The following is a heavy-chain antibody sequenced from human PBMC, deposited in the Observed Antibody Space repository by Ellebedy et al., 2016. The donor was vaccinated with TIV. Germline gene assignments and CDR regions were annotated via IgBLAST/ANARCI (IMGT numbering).Heavy chain of an antibody. Sequence: ASVKVSCKASGYTFTGYYMHWVRQAPGQGLEWMGWINPNRGGTKYAQKFQGRVTMTRDTSISTAYMELSRLRSDDTAVYYGARGYSNSWLIPGDYWGQGTLVTVSS. CDR2: INPNRGGT. CDR1: GYTFTGYY. CDR3: ARGYSNSWLIPGDY. D-gene: IGHD6-13*01. V-gene: IGHV1-2*02. J-gene: IGHJ4*02.